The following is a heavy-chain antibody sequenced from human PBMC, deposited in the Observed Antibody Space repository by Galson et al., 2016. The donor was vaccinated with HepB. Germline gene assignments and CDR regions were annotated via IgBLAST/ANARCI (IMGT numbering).Heavy chain of an antibody. CDR1: GLSLSNHG. D-gene: IGHD6-19*01. CDR3: VRDKGIAVVLDN. V-gene: IGHV3-33*01. Sequence: SLRLSCAASGLSLSNHGVHWVRQAPGKGLEWVAVSWYDGTSDYYADSVKGRFTISRDTSKKMVQLQMNSLRAEDSALYYCVRDKGIAVVLDNWGRGTLVTVSS. J-gene: IGHJ4*02. CDR2: SWYDGTSD.